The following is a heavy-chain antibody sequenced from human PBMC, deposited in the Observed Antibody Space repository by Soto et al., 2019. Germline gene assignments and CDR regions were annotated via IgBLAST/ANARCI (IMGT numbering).Heavy chain of an antibody. CDR3: ARGSRPFSVWYSGYELDY. CDR2: INAGNGNT. CDR1: GYTFTSYA. D-gene: IGHD5-12*01. Sequence: QVQLVQSGAEVKKPGASVKVSCKASGYTFTSYAMHWVRQAPGKRLDWMGWINAGNGNTKYSQKFQGRVTITRDTSASTAYMELSSLRSEDTAVYYCARGSRPFSVWYSGYELDYWGQGTLVTVSS. J-gene: IGHJ4*02. V-gene: IGHV1-3*01.